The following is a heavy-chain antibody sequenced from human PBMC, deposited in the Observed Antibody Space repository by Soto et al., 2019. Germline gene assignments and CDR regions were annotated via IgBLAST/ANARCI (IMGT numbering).Heavy chain of an antibody. CDR2: ISYDGSNK. J-gene: IGHJ6*02. CDR3: ARDYYRFNSGYGFSMDV. D-gene: IGHD5-12*01. Sequence: QVQLVESGGGVVQPGRSLRLSCAASGFTFSSYAMHWFRQAPGKGLEWVAVISYDGSNKYYADSVKGRFTISRDNSKNTLYLQMNSLIAEDTAVYYCARDYYRFNSGYGFSMDVCGQGTTVTVSS. V-gene: IGHV3-30-3*01. CDR1: GFTFSSYA.